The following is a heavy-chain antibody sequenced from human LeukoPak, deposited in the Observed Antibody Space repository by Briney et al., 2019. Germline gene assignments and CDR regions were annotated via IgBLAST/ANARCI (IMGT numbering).Heavy chain of an antibody. J-gene: IGHJ5*02. V-gene: IGHV1-58*01. D-gene: IGHD4-17*01. CDR1: GFTFTSSA. Sequence: SVKVSCKASGFTFTSSAVQWVRQARGQRLEWIGWIVVGSGNTNYAQKFQERVTITRDMSTSTAYMELSSLRSEDTAVYYCAAEIRIGDYEPLTGFDPWGQGTLVTVSS. CDR2: IVVGSGNT. CDR3: AAEIRIGDYEPLTGFDP.